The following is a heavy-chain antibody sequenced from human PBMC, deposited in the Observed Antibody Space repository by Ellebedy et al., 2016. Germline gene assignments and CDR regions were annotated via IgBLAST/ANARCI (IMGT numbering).Heavy chain of an antibody. J-gene: IGHJ4*02. CDR2: ISWNSGTT. CDR1: GFTFSNAW. D-gene: IGHD6-6*01. CDR3: ARDLRITARDYYLDY. V-gene: IGHV3-9*01. Sequence: SLKISCAASGFTFSNAWMNWVRQAPGKGLEWVSGISWNSGTTDYADFVKGRFAISRDNAKNSPYLQMNRLRADDTAFYYCARDLRITARDYYLDYWGQGTLVTVSS.